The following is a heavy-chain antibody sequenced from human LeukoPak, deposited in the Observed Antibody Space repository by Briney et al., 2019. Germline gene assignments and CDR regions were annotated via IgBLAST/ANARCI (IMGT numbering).Heavy chain of an antibody. J-gene: IGHJ6*03. CDR3: VKDSKIVGATFRSYHYMDV. CDR1: GFTFSDYY. D-gene: IGHD1-26*01. V-gene: IGHV3-11*01. CDR2: ISSSGSTI. Sequence: GGSLRLSCAASGFTFSDYYMSWIRQAPGKGLEWVSYISSSGSTIYYADSVKGRFTISRDNSKNTLYLQMNSLRAEDAAVYYCVKDSKIVGATFRSYHYMDVWGKGTAVTVSS.